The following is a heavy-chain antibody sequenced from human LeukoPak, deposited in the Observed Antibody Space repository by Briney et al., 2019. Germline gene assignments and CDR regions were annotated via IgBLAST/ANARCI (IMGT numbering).Heavy chain of an antibody. J-gene: IGHJ4*02. D-gene: IGHD1/OR15-1a*01. CDR2: MNPNSGNT. V-gene: IGHV1-8*01. Sequence: GASVTVSCRASGYTFISYDINWVRQAPGQGPEWMGWMNPNSGNTGYAQKFQGRVTMTRNTSISTAYMELSSLRSEDTAVYYCARVEHNHLGMGFDYWGQGTLVTVSS. CDR1: GYTFISYD. CDR3: ARVEHNHLGMGFDY.